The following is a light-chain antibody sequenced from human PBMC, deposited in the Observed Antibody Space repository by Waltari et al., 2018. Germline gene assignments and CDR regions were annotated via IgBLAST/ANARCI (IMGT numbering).Light chain of an antibody. Sequence: QMTQSPSTLSASVGHRVTITCRASQSIDNWLAWYQQKPGTAPKLLIYKASSLESGVPSRFSGSGFGAEFTLTISSLQPQDSGTYYCQYYTSYPYTFGQGTKLEV. V-gene: IGKV1-5*03. CDR2: KAS. CDR3: QYYTSYPYT. J-gene: IGKJ2*01. CDR1: QSIDNW.